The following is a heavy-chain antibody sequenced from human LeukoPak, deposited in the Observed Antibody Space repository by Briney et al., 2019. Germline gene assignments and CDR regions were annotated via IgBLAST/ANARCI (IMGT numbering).Heavy chain of an antibody. CDR1: GYTLTELS. J-gene: IGHJ4*02. D-gene: IGHD6-19*01. Sequence: ASVKVSCKVSGYTLTELSMHWVRQAPGKGLEWMGGFDPEDGETIYAQKFQGRVTMTTDTSTSAAYLELRSLISDDTAVYLCARDIGASAWDRLGYYWGQGTLVTVSS. CDR3: ARDIGASAWDRLGYY. CDR2: FDPEDGET. V-gene: IGHV1-24*01.